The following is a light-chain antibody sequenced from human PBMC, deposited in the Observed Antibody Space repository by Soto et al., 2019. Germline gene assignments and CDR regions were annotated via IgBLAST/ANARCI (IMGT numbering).Light chain of an antibody. CDR1: SSDVGGDNY. Sequence: QSALTQPPSASGSPGQSVTISCTGTSSDVGGDNYVSWYQQHPGKAPRLMIYEVTKRPSGVPDRFSGSKSGNTASLTGSGLQAEDEYDYYCSSYAVSNNVVFGGGTQLTVL. CDR3: SSYAVSNNVV. J-gene: IGLJ2*01. CDR2: EVT. V-gene: IGLV2-8*01.